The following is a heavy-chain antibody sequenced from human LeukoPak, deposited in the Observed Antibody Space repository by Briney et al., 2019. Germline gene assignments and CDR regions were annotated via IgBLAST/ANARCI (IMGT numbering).Heavy chain of an antibody. Sequence: SETLSLTCTVSGGSISSYYWSWIRQPPGKGLEWIGYIYYSGSTNYNPSLKSRVTISVDTSKNQFSLKLSSVTAADTAVYYCARSTYYDFWSGLVYYMDVWGKGTTVTVPS. V-gene: IGHV4-59*01. D-gene: IGHD3-3*01. CDR1: GGSISSYY. CDR3: ARSTYYDFWSGLVYYMDV. CDR2: IYYSGST. J-gene: IGHJ6*03.